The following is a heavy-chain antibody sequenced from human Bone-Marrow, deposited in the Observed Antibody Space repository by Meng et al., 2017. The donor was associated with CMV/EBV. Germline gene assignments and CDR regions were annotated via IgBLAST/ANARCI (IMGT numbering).Heavy chain of an antibody. J-gene: IGHJ2*01. Sequence: GESLKISCAASGFTFSSYAMHWVRQAPGKGLEWVAVISYDGSNRYYADSVKGRFIISRDNSKNTLYLQMESLRAEDTAVYYCAREDEGWGLIRGYFDLWGRGTLVTVSS. CDR1: GFTFSSYA. V-gene: IGHV3-30-3*01. CDR3: AREDEGWGLIRGYFDL. D-gene: IGHD3-16*01. CDR2: ISYDGSNR.